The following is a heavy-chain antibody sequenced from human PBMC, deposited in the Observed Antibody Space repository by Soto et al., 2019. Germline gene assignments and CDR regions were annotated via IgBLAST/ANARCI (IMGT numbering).Heavy chain of an antibody. J-gene: IGHJ2*01. CDR3: ARGDSYCSSTSCYRYFDL. V-gene: IGHV4-59*01. D-gene: IGHD2-2*01. CDR2: IYYSGST. Sequence: SETLSLTCTVSGGSISSYYCSWIRQPPGKGLEWIGYIYYSGSTNYNPSLKSRVTISVDTSKNQFSLKLSSVTAADTAVYYCARGDSYCSSTSCYRYFDLWGRGTLVTVSS. CDR1: GGSISSYY.